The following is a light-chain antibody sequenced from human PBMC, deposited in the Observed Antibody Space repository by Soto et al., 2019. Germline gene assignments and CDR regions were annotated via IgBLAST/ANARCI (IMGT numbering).Light chain of an antibody. Sequence: DIQMTQSPSTLSASVGDRVTITCRASQSISSWLAWYQQKPGKAPKLLIYKASSLESGVPSRFSGSGSGTEFTLTISSLQPDDFATYYCQQYEPLTFGGGTKVEIK. CDR2: KAS. J-gene: IGKJ4*01. CDR3: QQYEPLT. CDR1: QSISSW. V-gene: IGKV1-5*03.